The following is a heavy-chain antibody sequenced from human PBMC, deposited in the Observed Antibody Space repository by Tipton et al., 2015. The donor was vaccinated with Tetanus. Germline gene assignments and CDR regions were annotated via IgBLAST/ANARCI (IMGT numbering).Heavy chain of an antibody. V-gene: IGHV3-23*04. D-gene: IGHD5-24*01. Sequence: QLVQSGGGLVQPGGSLRLSCAASGITIRTYAMSWVRQAPGKGLEWVSGISGSDGNIYYADSVKGRFTISRDNSKNTLFLQMNSLRAEDTSVYYCAKRTITFDYLGQGTLVTVSS. CDR3: AKRTITFDY. CDR1: GITIRTYA. CDR2: ISGSDGNI. J-gene: IGHJ4*02.